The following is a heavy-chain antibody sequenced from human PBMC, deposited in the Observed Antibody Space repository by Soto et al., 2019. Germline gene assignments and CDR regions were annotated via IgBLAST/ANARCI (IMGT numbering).Heavy chain of an antibody. CDR1: GFTFSDYY. V-gene: IGHV3-23*01. CDR3: AKDRGYSYGYGAFDI. Sequence: GGSLRLSCAASGFTFSDYYMSWIRQAPGKGLEFVSALGYNGDSTYYANSVKGRFTISRDNSKNTLYLQMNSLRAEDTAVYYCAKDRGYSYGYGAFDIWGQGTMVTVSS. J-gene: IGHJ3*02. D-gene: IGHD5-18*01. CDR2: LGYNGDST.